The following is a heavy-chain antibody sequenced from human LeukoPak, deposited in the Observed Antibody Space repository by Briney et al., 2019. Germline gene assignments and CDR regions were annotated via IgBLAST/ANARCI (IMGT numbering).Heavy chain of an antibody. CDR3: SSAGQLDY. V-gene: IGHV1-18*01. J-gene: IGHJ4*02. CDR1: GYTFTSYC. CDR2: INTNNVNR. D-gene: IGHD1-1*01. Sequence: GASVKVSCKASGYTFTSYCINWVRQAPGQGLDWMGWINTNNVNRNYAQKLQGRVTMPTDPSTNTAYMELISLTSDDTAVYYCSSAGQLDYWGQGTLVTVSS.